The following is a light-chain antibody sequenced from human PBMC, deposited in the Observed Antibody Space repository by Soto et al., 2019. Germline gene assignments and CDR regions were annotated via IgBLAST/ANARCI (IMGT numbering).Light chain of an antibody. Sequence: EIVLTQSPATLSVSPGERATLSCRASQSVSSYLAWYQQKPGQAPRLLIYDASTRAPGIPARFSGSGSGTDFPLTISSLEPEDFAVYYCQQRSNSPLTFGAGTTVDIK. CDR3: QQRSNSPLT. CDR2: DAS. CDR1: QSVSSY. V-gene: IGKV3-11*01. J-gene: IGKJ4*01.